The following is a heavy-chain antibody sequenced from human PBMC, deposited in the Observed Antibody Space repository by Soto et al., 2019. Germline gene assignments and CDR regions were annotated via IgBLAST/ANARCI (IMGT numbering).Heavy chain of an antibody. J-gene: IGHJ3*01. CDR3: ATRPLLPGAP. D-gene: IGHD3-22*01. Sequence: EVQLVESGGGLIQPGGSLRLSCAASGFTFSSNDMNWVRQAPGKGLEWVSLIYSSCSTSYADSVKGRFTISRDNSKNTLYLQMSSLRAEDTAVYYCATRPLLPGAPWGQGTMVTVSS. CDR2: IYSSCST. V-gene: IGHV3-53*01. CDR1: GFTFSSND.